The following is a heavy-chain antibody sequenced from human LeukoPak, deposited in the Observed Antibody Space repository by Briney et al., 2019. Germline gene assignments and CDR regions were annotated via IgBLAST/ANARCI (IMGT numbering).Heavy chain of an antibody. J-gene: IGHJ5*02. Sequence: SETLSLTCTASGGSIFESTYYWGWIRQAPGKGLEWIGSIFYSGNSFYTPSLKSRVTIFADTSKNQFSLKLTSVTAADTAVYYCVRQASGYYPSYFDPWGQGTLVTVYS. CDR2: IFYSGNS. CDR3: VRQASGYYPSYFDP. D-gene: IGHD3-22*01. V-gene: IGHV4-39*01. CDR1: GGSIFESTYY.